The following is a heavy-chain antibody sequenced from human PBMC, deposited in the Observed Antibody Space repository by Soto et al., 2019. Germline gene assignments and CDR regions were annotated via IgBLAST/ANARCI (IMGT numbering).Heavy chain of an antibody. D-gene: IGHD5-12*01. Sequence: GGSLRLSCAASGFTVSSNYMSWVRQAPGKGLEWVSSISSSSSYIYYADSVKGRFTISRDNAKNSLYLQMNSLRAEDTAVYYCARKIVYVEMATIAHAFDIWGQGTMVTVSS. CDR2: ISSSSSYI. J-gene: IGHJ3*02. V-gene: IGHV3-21*01. CDR3: ARKIVYVEMATIAHAFDI. CDR1: GFTVSSNY.